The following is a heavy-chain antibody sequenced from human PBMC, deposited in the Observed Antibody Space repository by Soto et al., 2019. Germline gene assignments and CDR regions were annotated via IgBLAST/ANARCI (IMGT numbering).Heavy chain of an antibody. CDR3: AGYCSSSICSEDNYFALGV. V-gene: IGHV4-59*01. CDR1: GSSINTYY. Sequence: PSETLSLTRNAPGSSINTYYWNWIRQSPGKGLEWNRYISDDGSTNYTPSLKSCVTISVETSKKQGSLKLSSVSAADTARYFCAGYCSSSICSEDNYFALGVWGQETTFTVYS. J-gene: IGHJ6*02. D-gene: IGHD2-2*01. CDR2: ISDDGST.